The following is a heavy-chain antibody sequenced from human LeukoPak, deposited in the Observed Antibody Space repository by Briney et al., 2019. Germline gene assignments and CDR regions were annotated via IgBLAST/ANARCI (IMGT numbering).Heavy chain of an antibody. J-gene: IGHJ4*02. V-gene: IGHV3-74*01. CDR3: ARDPGSGYSKVFDY. D-gene: IGHD6-13*01. CDR1: GFTFSSYW. Sequence: PGGSLRLSCAASGFTFSSYWMHWVRQAPGMGLVWVSRISSDGSSTTYADSVKGRFTISRDNSKNTLYLQMNSLRAEDTAVYYCARDPGSGYSKVFDYWGQGTLVTVSS. CDR2: ISSDGSST.